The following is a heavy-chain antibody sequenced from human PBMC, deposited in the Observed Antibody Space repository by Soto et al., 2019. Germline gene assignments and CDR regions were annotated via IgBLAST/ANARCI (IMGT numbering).Heavy chain of an antibody. J-gene: IGHJ3*01. V-gene: IGHV2-5*02. CDR1: GFSLSTIGVG. D-gene: IGHD4-17*01. CDR2: IYWDNDK. Sequence: QITLKESGPALVKPTQTLTLTCTFSGFSLSTIGVGVSWIRQPPGKALEWLAVIYWDNDKRYSPSLKSRLTTTNDASRDQVVLAMTNMDPVDTATYYCAHGTTVTTGGDFDVWGQGTKVTVSS. CDR3: AHGTTVTTGGDFDV.